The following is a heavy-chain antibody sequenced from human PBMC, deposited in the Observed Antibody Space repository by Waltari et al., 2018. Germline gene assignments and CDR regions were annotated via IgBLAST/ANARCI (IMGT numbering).Heavy chain of an antibody. D-gene: IGHD1-26*01. Sequence: QVQLQESGPGLVKPSENLALTCAVSGYSISSGYYWGWLRQPPGKGLEWIGSIYPSGSTYYNPSLKSRVTISVDTSKNQFSLKLSSVTAADTAVYYCARQDNGVRATDYWGQGTLVTVS. J-gene: IGHJ4*02. CDR1: GYSISSGYY. CDR2: IYPSGST. CDR3: ARQDNGVRATDY. V-gene: IGHV4-38-2*01.